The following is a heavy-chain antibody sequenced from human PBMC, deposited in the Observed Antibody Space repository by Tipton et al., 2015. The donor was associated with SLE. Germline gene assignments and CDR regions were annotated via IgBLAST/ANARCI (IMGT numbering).Heavy chain of an antibody. J-gene: IGHJ6*02. CDR1: GFTFSNYA. V-gene: IGHV3-23*03. D-gene: IGHD2-15*01. CDR3: AKAGCNGGLCLSDYGMDV. Sequence: SLRLSCAASGFTFSNYAMTWVRQAPGKGLEWVSLIYSRGNTYYTDSVKGRFTISRDNSKNTLHLQMHSLRADDTAVYYCAKAGCNGGLCLSDYGMDVWGQGTTVTVSS. CDR2: IYSRGNT.